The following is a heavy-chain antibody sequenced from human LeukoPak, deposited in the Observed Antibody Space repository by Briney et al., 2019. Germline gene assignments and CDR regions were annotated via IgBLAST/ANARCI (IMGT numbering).Heavy chain of an antibody. D-gene: IGHD3-16*01. CDR1: GFTFSSYA. CDR3: AKGAYDYYYYYMDV. V-gene: IGHV3-64*01. CDR2: ISSNGGST. Sequence: GGSLRLSCAASGFTFSSYAMHWVRQAPGKGLEYVSAISSNGGSTYYANSVKGRFTISRDNSKNTLYLQMNSLRAEDTAVYYCAKGAYDYYYYYMDVWGKGTTVTISS. J-gene: IGHJ6*03.